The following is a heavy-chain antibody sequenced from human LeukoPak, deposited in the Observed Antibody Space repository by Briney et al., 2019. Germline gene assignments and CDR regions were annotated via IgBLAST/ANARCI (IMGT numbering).Heavy chain of an antibody. CDR2: IKQDGSEK. CDR1: GFTFSNYW. V-gene: IGHV3-7*01. CDR3: ARVVNYDFWSGYLGYMDV. D-gene: IGHD3-3*01. Sequence: GGSLRLSCAASGFTFSNYWMSWVRQAPGKGLEWVANIKQDGSEKNFVDSVKGRFTISRDNARNSLYLQMNSLRAEDTAVYYCARVVNYDFWSGYLGYMDVWGKGTTVTVSS. J-gene: IGHJ6*03.